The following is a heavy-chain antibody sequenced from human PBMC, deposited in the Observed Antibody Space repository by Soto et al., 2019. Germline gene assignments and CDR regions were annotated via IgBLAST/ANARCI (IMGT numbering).Heavy chain of an antibody. CDR3: ARPGGPRGYGNHFDY. CDR1: GGSISSSSYY. J-gene: IGHJ4*02. CDR2: IYYSGST. D-gene: IGHD5-12*01. V-gene: IGHV4-39*01. Sequence: QLQLQESGPGLVKPSETLSLTCTVSGGSISSSSYYWGWIRQPPGKGLEWIGSIYYSGSTYYNPSLKSRVTISVDTSKNQFSLKLSSVTAADTAVYYCARPGGPRGYGNHFDYWGQGTLVTVSS.